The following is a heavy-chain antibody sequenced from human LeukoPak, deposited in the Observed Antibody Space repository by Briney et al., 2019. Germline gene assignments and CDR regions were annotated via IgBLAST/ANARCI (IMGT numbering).Heavy chain of an antibody. J-gene: IGHJ4*01. Sequence: GGSVPLSCAASGFTFSDYYMSWIRQAPGKGLEWVSYISSSSSYTNYADSVKGRFTISRDNAKNSLYLQMNSLRAEDTAVYYCARGAATIGLAFDYWGHGNLPTVSS. CDR1: GFTFSDYY. D-gene: IGHD5-12*01. CDR3: ARGAATIGLAFDY. CDR2: ISSSSSYT. V-gene: IGHV3-11*05.